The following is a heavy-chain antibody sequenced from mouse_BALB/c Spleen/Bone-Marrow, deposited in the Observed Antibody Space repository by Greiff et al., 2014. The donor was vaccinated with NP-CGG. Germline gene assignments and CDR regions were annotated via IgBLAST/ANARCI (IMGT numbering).Heavy chain of an antibody. CDR1: GFNIKDTY. CDR3: ARIYYYGRGYFDY. D-gene: IGHD1-1*01. V-gene: IGHV14-3*02. Sequence: EVKLMESGAELVKPGASVKLSCTASGFNIKDTYMHWVEQRPEQGLEWIGRIDPANGNTKYDPKFQGKATITADTSSNTAYLQLSSLTSEDTAVYYCARIYYYGRGYFDYWGQGTTLTVSS. CDR2: IDPANGNT. J-gene: IGHJ2*01.